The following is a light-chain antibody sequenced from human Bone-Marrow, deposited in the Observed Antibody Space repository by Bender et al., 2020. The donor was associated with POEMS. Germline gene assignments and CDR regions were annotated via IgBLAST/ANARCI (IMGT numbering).Light chain of an antibody. CDR3: ATWDDSLSGWV. CDR1: SFNIGRNT. CDR2: RDS. Sequence: QSVLTQPPSASGTPGQRVTMSCSGTSFNIGRNTVDWYQQVPGSAPKLLIYRDSQRPSGVPDRFSGAKSGTSASLAISGLQSDDEADFYCATWDDSLSGWVFGGGTKLTVL. J-gene: IGLJ3*02. V-gene: IGLV1-44*01.